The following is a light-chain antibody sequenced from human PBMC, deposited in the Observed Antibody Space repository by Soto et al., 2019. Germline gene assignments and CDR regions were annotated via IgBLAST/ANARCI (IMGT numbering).Light chain of an antibody. CDR3: QPYNSYPWT. V-gene: IGKV1-5*01. CDR1: QSISPW. J-gene: IGKJ1*01. Sequence: MTLFARTLSASVGDRVLDPDRASQSISPWLAWYQQKPGKAPNLLIYDVSNLESGVLSRFSGSGSGTEFTLTLRSLQPDDFATYYCQPYNSYPWTFGQGTKVDIK. CDR2: DVS.